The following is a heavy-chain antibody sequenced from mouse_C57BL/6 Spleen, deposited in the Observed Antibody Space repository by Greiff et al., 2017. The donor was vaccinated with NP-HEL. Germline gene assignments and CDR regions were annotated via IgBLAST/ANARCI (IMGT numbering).Heavy chain of an antibody. Sequence: QVQLQQPGAELVKPGASVKMSCKASGYTFTSYWITWVKQRPGQGLEWIGDIYPGSGSTNYNEKFKSKATLTVDTSSSTAYMQLSSLTSEDSAVYYCARGGSIIPGYYFDYWGQGTTLTVSS. CDR2: IYPGSGST. D-gene: IGHD1-1*01. V-gene: IGHV1-55*01. CDR3: ARGGSIIPGYYFDY. J-gene: IGHJ2*01. CDR1: GYTFTSYW.